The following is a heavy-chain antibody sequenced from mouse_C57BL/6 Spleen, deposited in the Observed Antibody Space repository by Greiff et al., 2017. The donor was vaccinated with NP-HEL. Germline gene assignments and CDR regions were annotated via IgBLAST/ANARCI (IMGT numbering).Heavy chain of an antibody. Sequence: QVQLQQPGAELVKPGASVKLSCKASGYTFTSYWMHWVKQRPGRGLEWIGRIDPNSGGTKYNEKFKSKAKLTVDKPSSTAYMQISSLTSEDSAVYYCERGAIYDCYYLHFDYWGQGTTLTVSS. CDR3: ERGAIYDCYYLHFDY. V-gene: IGHV1-72*01. CDR1: GYTFTSYW. D-gene: IGHD2-3*01. J-gene: IGHJ2*01. CDR2: IDPNSGGT.